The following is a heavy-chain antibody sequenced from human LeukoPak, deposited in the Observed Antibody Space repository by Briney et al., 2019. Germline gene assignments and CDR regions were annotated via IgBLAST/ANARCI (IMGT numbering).Heavy chain of an antibody. CDR3: ARDFGSVTTYAFDI. V-gene: IGHV4-30-2*01. CDR1: GGSISSGGYS. Sequence: SETLSLTCAVSGGSISSGGYSWSWIRQPPGKGLEWIGYIYHSGSTYYNPSLKSRVTISVDRSKNQFSLKLSSVTAADTAVYYCARDFGSVTTYAFDIWDQGTMVTVSS. J-gene: IGHJ3*02. D-gene: IGHD4-17*01. CDR2: IYHSGST.